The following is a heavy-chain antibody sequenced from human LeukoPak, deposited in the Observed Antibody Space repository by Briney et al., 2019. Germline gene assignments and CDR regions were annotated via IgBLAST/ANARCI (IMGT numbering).Heavy chain of an antibody. D-gene: IGHD3-22*01. Sequence: SETLSLTCTVSGGSISNYYWSWIRQPAGKGLEWIGRIYTSGSTNYNPSLKSRVTMSVDTSKNQFSLKLSSVTAADTAVYYCARAQLNYYDSSGYYYFDYWGQGTLVTVSS. CDR2: IYTSGST. V-gene: IGHV4-4*07. CDR3: ARAQLNYYDSSGYYYFDY. CDR1: GGSISNYY. J-gene: IGHJ4*02.